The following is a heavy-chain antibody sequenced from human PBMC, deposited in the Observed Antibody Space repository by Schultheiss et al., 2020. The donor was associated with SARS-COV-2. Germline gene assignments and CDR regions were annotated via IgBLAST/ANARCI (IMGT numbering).Heavy chain of an antibody. CDR3: ARGNYYGSGGYGMDV. V-gene: IGHV4-61*05. CDR2: IYYSGST. CDR1: GGSISSSSYY. J-gene: IGHJ6*02. D-gene: IGHD3-10*01. Sequence: SETLSLTCTVSGGSISSSSYYWSWIRQPPGKGLEWIGYIYYSGSTNYNPSLKSRVTISVDTSKNQFSLKLSSVTAADTAVYYCARGNYYGSGGYGMDVWGQGTTVTVSS.